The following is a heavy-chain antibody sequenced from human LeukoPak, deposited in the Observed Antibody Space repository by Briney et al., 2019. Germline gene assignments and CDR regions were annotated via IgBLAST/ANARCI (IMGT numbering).Heavy chain of an antibody. V-gene: IGHV4-39*01. CDR1: GGSISSSSNY. D-gene: IGHD5-24*01. CDR3: ARHEEEDGYNAKTIDY. J-gene: IGHJ4*02. CDR2: VYSTGSTT. Sequence: SETLSLTCTVSGGSISSSSNYWGWVRQPPGKGLEWIGTVYSTGSTTYSNPSLKSRVTISVDTSKNQFSLKLSSVTAADAAVYYCARHEEEDGYNAKTIDYWGQGTLVTVSS.